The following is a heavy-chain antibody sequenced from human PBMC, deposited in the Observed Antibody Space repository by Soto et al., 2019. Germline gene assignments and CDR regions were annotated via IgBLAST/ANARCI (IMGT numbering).Heavy chain of an antibody. CDR1: GGTFSSYA. D-gene: IGHD6-19*01. J-gene: IGHJ4*02. CDR3: ARAVAGTDPTFSFDY. Sequence: QVQLVQSGAEVKKPGSSVKVSCKASGGTFSSYAISWVRQAPGQGLEWMGGIIPIFGTANYAQKFQGRVTITADKSTSTAYMERSSLRSEDTAVYYCARAVAGTDPTFSFDYWGPGTLVTVAA. CDR2: IIPIFGTA. V-gene: IGHV1-69*06.